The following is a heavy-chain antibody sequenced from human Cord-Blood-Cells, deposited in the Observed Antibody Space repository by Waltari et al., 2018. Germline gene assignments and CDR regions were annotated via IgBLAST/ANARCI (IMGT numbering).Heavy chain of an antibody. V-gene: IGHV4-34*01. CDR1: GGPFSGYY. CDR2: INHSGST. CDR3: ARGYCSSTSCYTRRGNYFDY. D-gene: IGHD2-2*02. J-gene: IGHJ4*02. Sequence: QVQLQQWGAGLLTPSETLSLTCAVNGGPFSGYYWSWIRQPLGEGQEWIGEINHSGSTNYNPSLKSRVTISVDTSKNQFSLKLSSVTAADTAVYYCARGYCSSTSCYTRRGNYFDYWGQGTLVTVSS.